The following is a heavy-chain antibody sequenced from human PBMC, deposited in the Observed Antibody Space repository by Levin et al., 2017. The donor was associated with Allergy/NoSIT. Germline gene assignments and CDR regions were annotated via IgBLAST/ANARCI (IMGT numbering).Heavy chain of an antibody. Sequence: GESLKISCAAFGFTFSNYTMNWVRQAPGKGLEWVSSISSSSGYIYYADSVKGRFTISRDNAKNSLYLQMNSLRAEDTAVYYCARDMKSDTAMVTHYFDFWGQRTLVTVSS. J-gene: IGHJ4*02. V-gene: IGHV3-21*01. D-gene: IGHD5-18*01. CDR3: ARDMKSDTAMVTHYFDF. CDR1: GFTFSNYT. CDR2: ISSSSGYI.